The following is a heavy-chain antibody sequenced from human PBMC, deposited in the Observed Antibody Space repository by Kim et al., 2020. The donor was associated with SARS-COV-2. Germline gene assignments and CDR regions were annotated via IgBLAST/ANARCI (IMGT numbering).Heavy chain of an antibody. V-gene: IGHV3-21*01. Sequence: GGSLRLSCAASGFTFSSYSMNWVRQAPGKGLEWVSSISSSSSYIYYADSVKGRFTISRDNAKNSLYLQMNSLRAEDTAVYYCARGRHYDFWSGSIDYWGQGTLVTVSS. CDR3: ARGRHYDFWSGSIDY. CDR1: GFTFSSYS. D-gene: IGHD3-3*01. CDR2: ISSSSSYI. J-gene: IGHJ4*02.